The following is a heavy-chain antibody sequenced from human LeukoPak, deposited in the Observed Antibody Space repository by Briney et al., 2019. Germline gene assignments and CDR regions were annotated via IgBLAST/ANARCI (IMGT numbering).Heavy chain of an antibody. V-gene: IGHV3-30*18. Sequence: GGSLRLSCGASGFTFSRNGMHWVRQAPGKGLEWVAVISYDGSNKYYADSVEGRFTTSRDNSKNTLYLQMNSLRAEDTAVYYCAKDCLVGGNCYLDYWGQGTLVTVSS. CDR2: ISYDGSNK. CDR1: GFTFSRNG. CDR3: AKDCLVGGNCYLDY. J-gene: IGHJ4*02. D-gene: IGHD4-23*01.